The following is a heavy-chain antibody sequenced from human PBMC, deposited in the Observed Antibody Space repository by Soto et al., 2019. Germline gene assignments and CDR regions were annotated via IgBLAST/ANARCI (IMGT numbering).Heavy chain of an antibody. D-gene: IGHD4-17*01. J-gene: IGHJ4*02. Sequence: SETLSLTCIVSGDSMSSFYFTWIRQPPGKGLEWIGNIYYTGTTNYNPSRKSRVTMSVDTPKNQFSLILRSETAADTAVYYCARVGGYYGDYPNFDYWGPGTLVTVSS. CDR1: GDSMSSFY. CDR2: IYYTGTT. CDR3: ARVGGYYGDYPNFDY. V-gene: IGHV4-59*13.